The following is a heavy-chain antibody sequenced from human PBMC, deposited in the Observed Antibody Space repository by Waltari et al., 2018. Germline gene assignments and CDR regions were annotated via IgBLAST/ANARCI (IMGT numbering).Heavy chain of an antibody. V-gene: IGHV3-53*01. D-gene: IGHD1-26*01. Sequence: EVQLVESGGGLIQPGGSLRLSCAASGSPVSTNYMPSVRQASGKGLEWLSVIYRGGSTYYADSVKGRFTISRDNSKNTLYLQMNSLRAEDTAVYYCARDPSGSYPGDYWGQGTLVTVSS. CDR3: ARDPSGSYPGDY. CDR2: IYRGGST. J-gene: IGHJ4*02. CDR1: GSPVSTNY.